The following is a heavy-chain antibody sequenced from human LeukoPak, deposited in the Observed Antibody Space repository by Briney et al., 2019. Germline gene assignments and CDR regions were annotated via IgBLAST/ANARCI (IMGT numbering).Heavy chain of an antibody. CDR1: GFTISNYE. CDR2: IRRSGSII. D-gene: IGHD3-16*01. CDR3: AKDVGEWSVTDAFRI. Sequence: PGGSLRLSCAASGFTISNYEMNWVRQAPGKGLEWVSHIRRSGSIIYYADSVKGRFTISRDSAKNSLYLQMNSLRAEDTAVYYCAKDVGEWSVTDAFRIWGQGTRVTVSS. V-gene: IGHV3-48*03. J-gene: IGHJ3*02.